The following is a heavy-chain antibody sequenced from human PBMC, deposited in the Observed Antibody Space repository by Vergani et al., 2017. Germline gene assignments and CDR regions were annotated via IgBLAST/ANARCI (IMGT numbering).Heavy chain of an antibody. CDR1: GGSFSGYY. D-gene: IGHD3-22*01. V-gene: IGHV4-34*01. CDR3: ARGLKNYYDSSGYYITYYYYYMDV. Sequence: QVQLQQWGAGLLKPSETLSLTCAVYGGSFSGYYWSWIRQPPGKGLEWIGEINHSGSTNSHPSLNSRVTISVDTSTKQFSLKLSSVTAADTAVYYCARGLKNYYDSSGYYITYYYYYMDVWGKGTTVTVSS. J-gene: IGHJ6*03. CDR2: INHSGST.